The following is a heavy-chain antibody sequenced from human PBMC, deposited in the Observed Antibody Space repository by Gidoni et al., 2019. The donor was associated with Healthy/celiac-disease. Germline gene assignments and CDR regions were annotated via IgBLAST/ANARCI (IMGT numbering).Heavy chain of an antibody. CDR1: GYSISSGYY. Sequence: QVQLQESGQGLVKPSETLSLTCTVSGYSISSGYYWGWIRQPPGKGLEWIGSIYHSGSTYYNPSLKSRVTISVDTSKNQFSLKLSSVTAADTAVYYCARVLGDGSGSYYAFFDYWGQGTLVTVSS. V-gene: IGHV4-38-2*02. D-gene: IGHD3-10*01. CDR2: IYHSGST. CDR3: ARVLGDGSGSYYAFFDY. J-gene: IGHJ4*02.